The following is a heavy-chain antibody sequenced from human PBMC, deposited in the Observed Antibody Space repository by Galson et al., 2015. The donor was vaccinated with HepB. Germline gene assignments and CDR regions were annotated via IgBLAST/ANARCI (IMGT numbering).Heavy chain of an antibody. CDR2: INPSGGST. J-gene: IGHJ4*02. D-gene: IGHD5-18*01. V-gene: IGHV1-46*04. Sequence: SVKVSCKASGYTFTSYYMHWVRQAPGQGLEWMGIINPSGGSTSYAQKLQGRVTMTRDTSTSTVYMELSSLRSEDTAVYYCAAGGYSYGFGYWGQGTLVTVSS. CDR1: GYTFTSYY. CDR3: AAGGYSYGFGY.